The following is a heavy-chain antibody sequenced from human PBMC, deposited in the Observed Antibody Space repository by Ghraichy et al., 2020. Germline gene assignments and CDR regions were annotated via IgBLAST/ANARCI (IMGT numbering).Heavy chain of an antibody. J-gene: IGHJ5*02. CDR1: GYTFTSYY. CDR2: INPSGGST. Sequence: ASVKVSCKASGYTFTSYYMHWVRQAPGQGLEWMGIINPSGGSTSYAQKFQGRVTMTRDTSTSTVYMELSSLRSEDTAVYYCAREVETRGIAVAFYWFDPWGQGTLVTVSS. V-gene: IGHV1-46*01. D-gene: IGHD6-19*01. CDR3: AREVETRGIAVAFYWFDP.